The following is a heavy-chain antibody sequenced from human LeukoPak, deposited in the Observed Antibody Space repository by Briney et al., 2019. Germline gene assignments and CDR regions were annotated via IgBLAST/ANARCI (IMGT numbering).Heavy chain of an antibody. CDR1: GYTFTGYY. Sequence: ASVKVSCKASGYTFTGYYMHWVRQAPGQGLEWMGWINTYNSDTKYAQKFQGRVTMTRDTSISTAYMELSRLRSDDTAVYYCARGSYYDILTGYYLPGDWGQGTLVTVSS. CDR3: ARGSYYDILTGYYLPGD. D-gene: IGHD3-9*01. J-gene: IGHJ4*02. V-gene: IGHV1-2*02. CDR2: INTYNSDT.